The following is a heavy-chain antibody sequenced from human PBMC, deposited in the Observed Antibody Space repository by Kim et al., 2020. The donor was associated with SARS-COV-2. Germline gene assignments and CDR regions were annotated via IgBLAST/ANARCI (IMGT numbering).Heavy chain of an antibody. J-gene: IGHJ6*02. CDR1: GFTFSSYG. D-gene: IGHD3-22*01. CDR2: IWYDGSNK. V-gene: IGHV3-33*08. CDR3: ARDRRRITMIVVGSDYYGMDV. Sequence: GGSLRLSCAASGFTFSSYGMHWVRQAPGKGLEWVAVIWYDGSNKYYADSVKGRFIISRDNSKNTLYLQMNSLRAEDTAVYYCARDRRRITMIVVGSDYYGMDVWGQGTTVTVSS.